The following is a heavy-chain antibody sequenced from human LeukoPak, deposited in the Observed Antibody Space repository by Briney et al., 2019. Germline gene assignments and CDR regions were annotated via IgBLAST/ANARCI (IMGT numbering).Heavy chain of an antibody. J-gene: IGHJ4*02. CDR2: ISWNSGSI. Sequence: GGSLRLSCAASGFTFDDYAMHWVRQAPGKGLEWVSGISWNSGSIGYADSVKGRFTISRDNAKNSLYLQMNSLRAEDTALYYCAKDIGGDYGDYIFNYWGQGTLVTVSS. V-gene: IGHV3-9*01. D-gene: IGHD4-17*01. CDR3: AKDIGGDYGDYIFNY. CDR1: GFTFDDYA.